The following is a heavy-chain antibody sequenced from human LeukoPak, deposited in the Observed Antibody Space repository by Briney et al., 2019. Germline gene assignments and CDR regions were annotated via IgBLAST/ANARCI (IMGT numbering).Heavy chain of an antibody. Sequence: PGGSLRLSCAASGFTFSSYGMNWVRQAPGKGLEWVSSISRSGTYIYFADSVKGRFTISRDNAKNSLYPQMNSLRAEDTALYYCAREQSYSEEIVVVNPPFDYWGQGTLVTVSS. J-gene: IGHJ4*02. V-gene: IGHV3-21*01. CDR1: GFTFSSYG. CDR3: AREQSYSEEIVVVNPPFDY. CDR2: ISRSGTYI. D-gene: IGHD2-21*01.